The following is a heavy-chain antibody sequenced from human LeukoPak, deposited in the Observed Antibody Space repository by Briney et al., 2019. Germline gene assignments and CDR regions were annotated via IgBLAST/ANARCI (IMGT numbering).Heavy chain of an antibody. J-gene: IGHJ5*02. CDR1: GGTFSSYA. CDR2: IIPIFGTA. V-gene: IGHV1-69*13. CDR3: ARGDKIVATWPGSPPLYNWFDP. Sequence: GASVKVSCKASGGTFSSYAISWVRQAPGQGLEWMGGIIPIFGTANYAQKFQGRVTITADESTSTDYMELSSLRSEDTAVYYCARGDKIVATWPGSPPLYNWFDPWGQGTLVTVSS. D-gene: IGHD5-12*01.